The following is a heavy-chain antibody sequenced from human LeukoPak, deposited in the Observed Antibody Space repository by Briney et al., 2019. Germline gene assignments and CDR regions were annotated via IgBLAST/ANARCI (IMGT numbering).Heavy chain of an antibody. CDR2: IYPGDSDT. Sequence: GESLKISCTGSGNSFTSYWIGWVRQMPGKGLEWMGIIYPGDSDTRYSPSFQGQVTISADKSNSTADLQWSSLKASDTAIYCCARRPYCCSTSCPFDYWGQGTLVTVSS. D-gene: IGHD2-2*01. V-gene: IGHV5-51*01. CDR1: GNSFTSYW. J-gene: IGHJ4*02. CDR3: ARRPYCCSTSCPFDY.